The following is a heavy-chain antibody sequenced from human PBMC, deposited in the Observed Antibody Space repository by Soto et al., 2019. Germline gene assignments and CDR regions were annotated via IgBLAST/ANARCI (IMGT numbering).Heavy chain of an antibody. CDR1: GYTFTSFD. Sequence: GASVKVSCKASGYTFTSFDINWVRQASGQGLEWMGWMNPNSGNTIYAQKFQGRVTMTRNTSINTAYMELSSLRSDDTALYYCARPSPDRYYYYYMDVWGKGTTVTVSS. V-gene: IGHV1-8*01. CDR2: MNPNSGNT. J-gene: IGHJ6*03. CDR3: ARPSPDRYYYYYMDV.